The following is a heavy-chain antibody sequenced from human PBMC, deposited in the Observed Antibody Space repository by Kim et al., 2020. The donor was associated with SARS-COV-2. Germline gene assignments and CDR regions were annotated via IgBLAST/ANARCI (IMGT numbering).Heavy chain of an antibody. CDR1: GFTFDDYA. J-gene: IGHJ4*02. V-gene: IGHV3-9*01. CDR3: AKDNYYDSSGYFDY. CDR2: ISWNSGSI. Sequence: GGSLRLSCAASGFTFDDYAMHWVRQAPGKGLEWVSGISWNSGSIGYADSVKGRFTISRDNAKNSLYLQMNSLRAEDTALYYCAKDNYYDSSGYFDYWGQGTLVTVSS. D-gene: IGHD3-22*01.